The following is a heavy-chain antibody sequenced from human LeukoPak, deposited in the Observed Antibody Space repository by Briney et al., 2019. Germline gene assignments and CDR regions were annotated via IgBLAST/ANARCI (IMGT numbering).Heavy chain of an antibody. CDR2: MNPNSGNT. Sequence: EASVKVSCKASGYTFTSYDINWVRQATGQGLEWMGWMNPNSGNTGYAQKFQGRVTMTRNTSISTAYMELSRLRSDDTAVYYCARDPPRVAGALDAFDIWGQGTMVTVSS. CDR1: GYTFTSYD. J-gene: IGHJ3*02. V-gene: IGHV1-8*01. CDR3: ARDPPRVAGALDAFDI. D-gene: IGHD2-15*01.